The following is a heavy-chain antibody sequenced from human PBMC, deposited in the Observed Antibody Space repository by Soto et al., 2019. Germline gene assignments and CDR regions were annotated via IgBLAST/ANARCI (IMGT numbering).Heavy chain of an antibody. V-gene: IGHV3-66*01. D-gene: IGHD5-12*01. CDR2: IYRGGST. CDR1: GFTVSNNY. J-gene: IGHJ4*02. Sequence: EVQLVESGGGLVQPWGSLRLSCAASGFTVSNNYMTWVRQAPGKGLEWVSVIYRGGSTYYAASVRGRFTISRDNSKNTLYLQMSSLRAEDTAVYYCARARFGGLAAIFADCWGQGTLVTVSS. CDR3: ARARFGGLAAIFADC.